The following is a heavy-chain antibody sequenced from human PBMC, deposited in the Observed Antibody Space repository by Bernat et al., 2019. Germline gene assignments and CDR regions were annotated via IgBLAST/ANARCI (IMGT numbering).Heavy chain of an antibody. CDR1: GITFSLFS. Sequence: EVQLVESGGGLVQPGGSLRLSCAASGITFSLFSMHWVRQVPGKGLVFFSRLNGDGSNPTYADSVKGRFTISRDNAKNTLYLQMNSLRAEDTAVYYCASLRCSADKCYDYWGQGTLVTVSS. CDR2: LNGDGSNP. CDR3: ASLRCSADKCYDY. D-gene: IGHD2-8*01. V-gene: IGHV3-74*01. J-gene: IGHJ4*02.